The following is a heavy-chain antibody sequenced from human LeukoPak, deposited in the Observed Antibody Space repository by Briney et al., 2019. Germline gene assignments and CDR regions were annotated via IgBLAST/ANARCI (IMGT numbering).Heavy chain of an antibody. CDR1: GFTVSSKY. V-gene: IGHV3-53*01. CDR3: ARGCSSTSCYGFDY. CDR2: IYSGGST. Sequence: GGSLRLSCAASGFTVSSKYMSWVRQAPGKGLEWVSVIYSGGSTYYADSVKGRFTISRDNSKNTLYLQMNSLRAEETAVYYCARGCSSTSCYGFDYWGQGTLVTVSS. D-gene: IGHD2-2*01. J-gene: IGHJ4*02.